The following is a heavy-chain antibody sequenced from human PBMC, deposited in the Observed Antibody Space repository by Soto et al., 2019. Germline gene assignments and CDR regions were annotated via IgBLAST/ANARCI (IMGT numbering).Heavy chain of an antibody. Sequence: ASVKVSCKASGYSFTSYAMHWVRRAPGQRLEWMGWINAGNGNTKYSQKFQGRVTITRDTSASTAYMELSSLRSEDTAVYYCARGIAALKFYYYDIDVWRTATTVTVSS. CDR2: INAGNGNT. CDR1: GYSFTSYA. D-gene: IGHD6-13*01. J-gene: IGHJ6*03. V-gene: IGHV1-3*01. CDR3: ARGIAALKFYYYDIDV.